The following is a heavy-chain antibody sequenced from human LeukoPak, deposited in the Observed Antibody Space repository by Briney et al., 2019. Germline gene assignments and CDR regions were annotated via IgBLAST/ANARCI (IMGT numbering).Heavy chain of an antibody. CDR3: ARDRGDIVVVAAATHDFDY. V-gene: IGHV4-34*01. CDR2: INHSGST. Sequence: ASETLSLTCAVYGGSFSGYYWSWIRQPPGKGLEWIGEINHSGSTNYNPSLKSRVTISVDTSKNQFSLKLSSVTAADTAVYYCARDRGDIVVVAAATHDFDYWGQGTLVTVSS. CDR1: GGSFSGYY. J-gene: IGHJ4*02. D-gene: IGHD2-15*01.